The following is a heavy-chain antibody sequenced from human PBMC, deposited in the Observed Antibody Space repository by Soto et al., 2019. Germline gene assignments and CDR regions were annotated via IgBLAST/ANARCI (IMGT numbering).Heavy chain of an antibody. CDR3: AKDEARLHLYGMDV. J-gene: IGHJ6*02. CDR2: ISYDGSNK. Sequence: QVQLVESGGGVVQVGRSLRLSCTASGFSFSSYGMHWVRQAPGKGLEWVAVISYDGSNKSYGDSVKGRFTISRDNSKNTLYLQMNSVSADDTAVYYCAKDEARLHLYGMDVWGQGATVTVSS. CDR1: GFSFSSYG. V-gene: IGHV3-30*18. D-gene: IGHD5-12*01.